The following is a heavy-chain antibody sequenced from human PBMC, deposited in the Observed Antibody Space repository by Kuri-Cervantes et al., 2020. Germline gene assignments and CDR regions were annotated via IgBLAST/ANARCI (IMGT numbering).Heavy chain of an antibody. D-gene: IGHD3-10*01. CDR1: GFTFSSYG. CDR2: IWYDGSNK. Sequence: GALRLSCAASGFTFSSYGMHWVRQAPGKGLEWVAVIWYDGSNKYYADSVKGRFTISRDNSKNTLYLQMNSLRAEDTAVYYCARGPSRGWFDPWGQGTLVTVSS. CDR3: ARGPSRGWFDP. V-gene: IGHV3-33*01. J-gene: IGHJ5*02.